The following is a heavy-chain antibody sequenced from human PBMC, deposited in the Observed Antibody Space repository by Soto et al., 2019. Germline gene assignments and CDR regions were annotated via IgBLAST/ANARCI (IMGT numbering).Heavy chain of an antibody. D-gene: IGHD6-6*01. V-gene: IGHV4-31*03. CDR2: IYSNGDT. Sequence: PSETLSLTCSVSSDSMNSGGYYWSWIRQHPGKGLEWIGYIYSNGDTYYNPSLKSRVTISVDTSKNQFSLNLTSVTAAEAAVYYCARRGGSSSGYYYYAMGVLGQGTTVTVLL. J-gene: IGHJ6*02. CDR3: ARRGGSSSGYYYYAMGV. CDR1: SDSMNSGGYY.